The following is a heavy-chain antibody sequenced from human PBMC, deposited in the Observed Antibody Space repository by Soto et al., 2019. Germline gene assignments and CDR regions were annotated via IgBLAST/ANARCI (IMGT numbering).Heavy chain of an antibody. V-gene: IGHV4-30-2*01. J-gene: IGHJ6*02. CDR1: GGSMSRGGQA. CDR2: ISFNGST. Sequence: TLSLTTAASGGSMSRGGQAWSWIQQPSGKGLAQLGFISFNGSTYYNPALKRRVTLTVDRYMNQFSLNLTSVAVADTAMYLCARGLPGPYRRCDVWGQGPTVTVT. D-gene: IGHD3-10*01. CDR3: ARGLPGPYRRCDV.